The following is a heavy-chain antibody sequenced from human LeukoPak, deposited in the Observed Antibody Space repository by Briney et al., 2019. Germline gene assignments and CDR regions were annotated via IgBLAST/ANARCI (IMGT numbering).Heavy chain of an antibody. J-gene: IGHJ3*02. CDR2: IYYSGST. CDR1: GDSISSYY. CDR3: ARHGGVVRGQGSDAFDI. Sequence: SETLSLTCTVSGDSISSYYWSWIRQPPGKRLEWIGYIYYSGSTKYNPSLKSRVTISLDTSKNQFSLKLTSLTAADTAVYYCARHGGVVRGQGSDAFDIWGQGTMVTVSS. D-gene: IGHD3-10*01. V-gene: IGHV4-59*08.